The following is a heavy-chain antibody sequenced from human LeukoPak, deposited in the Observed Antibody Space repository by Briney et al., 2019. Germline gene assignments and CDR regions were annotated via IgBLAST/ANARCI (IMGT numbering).Heavy chain of an antibody. Sequence: PGGSLRLSCAASGFTFSSYWMSWVRQAPGKGLEWVANIKQDGSEKYYVDSVKGRFTISRDNAKNSLYLQMNSLGAEDTAVYYCARALGRYYYDSSGYYYFDYWGQGTLVTVSS. CDR3: ARALGRYYYDSSGYYYFDY. D-gene: IGHD3-22*01. CDR1: GFTFSSYW. J-gene: IGHJ4*02. V-gene: IGHV3-7*01. CDR2: IKQDGSEK.